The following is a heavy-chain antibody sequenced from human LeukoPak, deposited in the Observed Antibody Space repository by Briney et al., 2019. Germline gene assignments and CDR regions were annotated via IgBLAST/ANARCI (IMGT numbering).Heavy chain of an antibody. CDR1: GFTFSSYS. J-gene: IGHJ4*02. CDR2: ISSSSSYI. D-gene: IGHD3-10*01. CDR3: AGLGTMVRGVKN. Sequence: GGSLRHSCAASGFTFSSYSMNWVRQAPGKGLEWVSSISSSSSYIYYADSVKGRFTISRDNAKNSLYLQMNSLRAEDTAVYYCAGLGTMVRGVKNWGQGTLVTVSS. V-gene: IGHV3-21*01.